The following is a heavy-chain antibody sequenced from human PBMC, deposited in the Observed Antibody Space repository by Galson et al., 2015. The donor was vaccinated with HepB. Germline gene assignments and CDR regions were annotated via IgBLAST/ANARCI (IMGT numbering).Heavy chain of an antibody. CDR1: EFILSMYW. V-gene: IGHV3-7*05. CDR2: IKEDGSEK. CDR3: ARVKRGEWSSFYYYGMDV. J-gene: IGHJ6*02. D-gene: IGHD3-10*01. Sequence: SLRLSCAASEFILSMYWMNWVRQAPGKGLEWVANIKEDGSEKNYVDSVKGRFTISRDNAKNSLYLQMNSLRAEDTAIYYCARVKRGEWSSFYYYGMDVWGQGTTVTVSS.